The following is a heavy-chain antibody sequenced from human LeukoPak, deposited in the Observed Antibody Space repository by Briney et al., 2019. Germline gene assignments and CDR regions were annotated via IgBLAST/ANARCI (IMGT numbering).Heavy chain of an antibody. CDR2: IRYDGSNK. Sequence: GGFLRLSCAASGFTFSSYGMHWVRQAPGKGLEWVAFIRYDGSNKYYADSVKGRFTISRDNSKDTLYLQMNSLRAEDTAVYYCAKADNGYYYYGMDVWGQGTTVTVSS. J-gene: IGHJ6*02. D-gene: IGHD2-8*01. V-gene: IGHV3-30*02. CDR3: AKADNGYYYYGMDV. CDR1: GFTFSSYG.